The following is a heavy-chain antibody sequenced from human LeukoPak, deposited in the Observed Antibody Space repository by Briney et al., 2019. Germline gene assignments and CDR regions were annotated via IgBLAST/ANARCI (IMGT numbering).Heavy chain of an antibody. CDR2: IHYSGTT. D-gene: IGHD3-10*01. V-gene: IGHV4-39*01. J-gene: IGHJ4*02. CDR3: ARRYYFVSGSYYPFDF. CDR1: GGSISDNDYS. Sequence: SETLSLTCNVSGGSISDNDYSWDWIRQPPGKGLEWVGCIHYSGTTYSNPSLKGRISISVDTSKSQFSLKLRSVTAADTAVYYCARRYYFVSGSYYPFDFWGQGTLVTVSS.